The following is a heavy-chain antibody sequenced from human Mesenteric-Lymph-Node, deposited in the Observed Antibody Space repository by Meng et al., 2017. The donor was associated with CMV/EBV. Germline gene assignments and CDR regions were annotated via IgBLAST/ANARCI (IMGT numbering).Heavy chain of an antibody. CDR1: GFTFSSYS. Sequence: GESLKISCAASGFTFSSYSMNWVRQAPGKGLEWVSSISSSGSFIYYADSVRGRFTISRDNAKNSLYLQMNSLRAEDTAVYYCARDTSMYSSGWYAKDYYYYGMDVWGQGTTVTVSS. CDR3: ARDTSMYSSGWYAKDYYYYGMDV. V-gene: IGHV3-21*01. D-gene: IGHD6-19*01. CDR2: ISSSGSFI. J-gene: IGHJ6*02.